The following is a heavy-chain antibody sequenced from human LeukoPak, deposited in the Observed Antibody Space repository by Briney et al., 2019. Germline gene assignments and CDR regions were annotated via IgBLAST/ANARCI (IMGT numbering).Heavy chain of an antibody. Sequence: PSETLSLTCTVSGYSISSGHYWGWIRQPPGKGLEWSGRIYHSGSTYYNPSLKSRGTISVDTSKNQFSLKLSSVTAADTAVYYCARGLLWLGEGGANMDVWGKGTRVTI. CDR1: GYSISSGHY. D-gene: IGHD3-10*01. V-gene: IGHV4-38-2*02. CDR3: ARGLLWLGEGGANMDV. CDR2: IYHSGST. J-gene: IGHJ6*03.